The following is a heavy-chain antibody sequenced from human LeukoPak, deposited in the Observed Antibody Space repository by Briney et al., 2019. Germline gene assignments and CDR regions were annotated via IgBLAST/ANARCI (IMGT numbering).Heavy chain of an antibody. V-gene: IGHV3-7*01. J-gene: IGHJ3*02. CDR1: GFTFSSYW. D-gene: IGHD3-3*01. CDR2: IKQDGREK. Sequence: GGSLRLSCAASGFTFSSYWMSWVRQAPGKGLEWVANIKQDGREKYYVDSVKGRFTISRDIAKNSLYLQMNSLRAEDTAVYYCGRDPRGYYDFWSGYTHDAFDIWGQGTMVTVSS. CDR3: GRDPRGYYDFWSGYTHDAFDI.